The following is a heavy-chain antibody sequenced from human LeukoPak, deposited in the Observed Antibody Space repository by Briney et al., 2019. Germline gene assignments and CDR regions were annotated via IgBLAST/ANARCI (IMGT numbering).Heavy chain of an antibody. V-gene: IGHV4-61*02. D-gene: IGHD2-2*01. CDR3: ARGPRVVAAYCSSTSCYDYYYYYYMDV. CDR2: IYTSGST. CDR1: GGSISSGSYY. Sequence: SGTLSLTCTVSGGSISSGSYYWSWIRQPAGKGLEWIGRIYTSGSTNYNPSLKSRVTISVDTSKNQFSLKLSSVTAADTAVYYCARGPRVVAAYCSSTSCYDYYYYYYMDVWGKGTTVTVSS. J-gene: IGHJ6*03.